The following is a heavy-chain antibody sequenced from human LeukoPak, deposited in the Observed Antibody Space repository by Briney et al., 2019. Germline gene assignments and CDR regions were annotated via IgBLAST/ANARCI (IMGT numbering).Heavy chain of an antibody. CDR3: ARRSHYYDSSGPLFY. Sequence: GGSLRLSCAASGFTFSDYYMSWIRQAPGKGLEWVSYISSSGSTIYYADSVKGRFTISRDNAKNSLYLQMNSLRAEGTAVYYCARRSHYYDSSGPLFYWGQGTLVTVSS. D-gene: IGHD3-22*01. J-gene: IGHJ4*02. CDR2: ISSSGSTI. V-gene: IGHV3-11*04. CDR1: GFTFSDYY.